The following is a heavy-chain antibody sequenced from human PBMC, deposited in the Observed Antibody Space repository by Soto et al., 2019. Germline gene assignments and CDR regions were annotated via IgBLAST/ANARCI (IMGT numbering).Heavy chain of an antibody. CDR2: ISYDGSNK. CDR1: GFTFSSYG. J-gene: IGHJ4*02. CDR3: AKDRSGSYYAGFGY. Sequence: QVQLVESGGGVVQPGRSLRLSCAASGFTFSSYGMHWVRQAPGKGLEWVAVISYDGSNKYYADSVKGRFTISSDNSKNTLYLQMNSLRAEDTAVYYCAKDRSGSYYAGFGYWGQGTLVTVSS. V-gene: IGHV3-30*18. D-gene: IGHD1-26*01.